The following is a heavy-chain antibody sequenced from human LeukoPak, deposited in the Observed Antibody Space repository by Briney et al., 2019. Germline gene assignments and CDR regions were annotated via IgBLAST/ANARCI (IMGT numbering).Heavy chain of an antibody. CDR1: GYTFTNYA. CDR3: ARVISDCANFNSFKGYFDY. D-gene: IGHD5/OR15-5a*01. CDR2: INAGNGNT. Sequence: GASVKVSCKASGYTFTNYAIHWVRQAPGQSLEWMGWINAGNGNTKYSQKFQARVTITRDTSANTAYMELSSLGSEDTTIYYCARVISDCANFNSFKGYFDYWGQGTPVTVSS. V-gene: IGHV1-3*01. J-gene: IGHJ4*01.